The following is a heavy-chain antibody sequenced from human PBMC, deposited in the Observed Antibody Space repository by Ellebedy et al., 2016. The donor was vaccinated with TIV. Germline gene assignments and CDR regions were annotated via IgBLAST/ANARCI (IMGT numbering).Heavy chain of an antibody. D-gene: IGHD2-15*01. Sequence: GGSLRLSCAASGFTVSSNYISRVRQAPGKGLEWVSVIYSAGSTYYTDSVKGRFTISRDNSKNMVYLQMNSLRGEDTAVYYCARGFCSGGSCYYYNGMDVWGHGTTVTVSS. V-gene: IGHV3-66*01. J-gene: IGHJ6*02. CDR1: GFTVSSNY. CDR3: ARGFCSGGSCYYYNGMDV. CDR2: IYSAGST.